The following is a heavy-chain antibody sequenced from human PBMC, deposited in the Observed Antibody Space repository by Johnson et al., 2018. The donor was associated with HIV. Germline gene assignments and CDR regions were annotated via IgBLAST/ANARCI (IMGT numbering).Heavy chain of an antibody. CDR2: IKSKTDGGTT. CDR1: GFTFDDYG. V-gene: IGHV3-15*01. J-gene: IGHJ3*02. Sequence: VQLVESGGGVVRPGGSLRLSCAPSGFTFDDYGMIWVRQAPGKGLEWVSGIKSKTDGGTTDYAAPVKGRFTISRDDSKNTLYLQMNSLKTEDTAVYYCTTGSLVANDAFDIWGQGTMVTVSS. D-gene: IGHD5-12*01. CDR3: TTGSLVANDAFDI.